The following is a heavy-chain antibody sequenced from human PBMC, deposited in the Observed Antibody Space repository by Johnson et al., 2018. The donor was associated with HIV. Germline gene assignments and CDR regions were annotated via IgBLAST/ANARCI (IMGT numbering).Heavy chain of an antibody. CDR1: GFTFSNYG. D-gene: IGHD3-10*01. Sequence: ASGFTFSNYGMHWVRQAPGKGLEWVAVISYDGSNKYYADSVKGRFTISRDNSKNTLYLQMNSLRAEDTAVYYCARIGLPYYYGSGSYSHDAFDIWGQGTMVTVSS. J-gene: IGHJ3*02. CDR2: ISYDGSNK. V-gene: IGHV3-30*03. CDR3: ARIGLPYYYGSGSYSHDAFDI.